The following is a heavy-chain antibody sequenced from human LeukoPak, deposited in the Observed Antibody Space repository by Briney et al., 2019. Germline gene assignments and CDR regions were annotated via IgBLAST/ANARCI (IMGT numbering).Heavy chain of an antibody. Sequence: SGGSLRLSCAASGFMFSDYYMSWMRQAPGKGLEWVSYISNSGGSPIYNADSVKGRFTISRDNAKNSLYLQMNSLRVEDTAVYYCAKHLWRDLVSFGEGYYFGYWGQGTLVTVSS. J-gene: IGHJ4*02. V-gene: IGHV3-11*01. CDR1: GFMFSDYY. D-gene: IGHD3-10*01. CDR2: ISNSGGSPI. CDR3: AKHLWRDLVSFGEGYYFGY.